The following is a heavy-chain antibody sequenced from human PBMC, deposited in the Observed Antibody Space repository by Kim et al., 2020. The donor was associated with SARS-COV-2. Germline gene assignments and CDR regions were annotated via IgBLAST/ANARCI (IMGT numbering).Heavy chain of an antibody. CDR2: INYSGNT. J-gene: IGHJ4*02. CDR1: GGSINSGDYY. D-gene: IGHD1-26*01. V-gene: IGHV4-30-4*01. Sequence: SETLSLTCTVSGGSINSGDYYWSWIRQSPGRGLEWIGYINYSGNTHYNPSLKSRVTILVDTSKNQFSLKLSSVTAADTALYYCARAPRMEGARLGLNYVDHWGRGTLVSVS. CDR3: ARAPRMEGARLGLNYVDH.